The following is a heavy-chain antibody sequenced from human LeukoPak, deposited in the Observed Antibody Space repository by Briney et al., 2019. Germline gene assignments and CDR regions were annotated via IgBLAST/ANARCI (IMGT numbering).Heavy chain of an antibody. J-gene: IGHJ4*02. CDR2: ISYDGSNK. CDR1: GFTFSSYG. CDR3: AKDRRTVTTGDFDY. V-gene: IGHV3-30*18. Sequence: GGSLRLSCAASGFTFSSYGMHWVRQAPGKGLEWVAVISYDGSNKYYADSVKGRFTISRDNSKNTLYLQMNSLRAEDTAVYYCAKDRRTVTTGDFDYWGQGTLVTVSS. D-gene: IGHD4-17*01.